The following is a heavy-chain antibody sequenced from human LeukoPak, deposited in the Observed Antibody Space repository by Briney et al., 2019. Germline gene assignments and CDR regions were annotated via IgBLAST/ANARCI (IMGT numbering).Heavy chain of an antibody. J-gene: IGHJ4*02. V-gene: IGHV4-31*03. Sequence: SETLSLTCTVSGGSISSGGYYWSWIRQHPGKGLEWIGYIYYSGSTYYNPSLKSRVTISVDTSKNQSSLKLSSVTAADTAVYYCARDVMDSSCWCYFDYWGQGTLVTVSS. D-gene: IGHD6-13*01. CDR1: GGSISSGGYY. CDR2: IYYSGST. CDR3: ARDVMDSSCWCYFDY.